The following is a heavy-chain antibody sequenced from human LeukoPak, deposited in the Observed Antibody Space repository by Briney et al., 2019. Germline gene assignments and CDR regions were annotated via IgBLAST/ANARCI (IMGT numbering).Heavy chain of an antibody. D-gene: IGHD3-22*01. Sequence: PAGSLRLSCAASGFTFSSYGMHWVRQAPGKGLEWVAFIRSDGSNKYYADSVKGRFTISRDNSKSTLYLQMNSLRAEDTAVYYCAKDQPYYYDSSGSAPYFDYWGQGTLVTVSS. CDR3: AKDQPYYYDSSGSAPYFDY. CDR1: GFTFSSYG. V-gene: IGHV3-30*02. CDR2: IRSDGSNK. J-gene: IGHJ4*02.